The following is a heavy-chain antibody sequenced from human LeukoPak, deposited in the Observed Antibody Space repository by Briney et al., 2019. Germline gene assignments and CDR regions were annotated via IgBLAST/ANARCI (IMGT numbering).Heavy chain of an antibody. V-gene: IGHV4-34*01. CDR1: GGSFSGYY. J-gene: IGHJ4*02. Sequence: KSSETLSLTCAVYGGSFSGYYWSWIRQPPGKGLEWSGEINHSGSTNYNPSLKSRVTISVDKSKNQFSLKLSSVTAADTAVYYCARETYSSGTFDYWGQGTLVTVSS. D-gene: IGHD3-22*01. CDR2: INHSGST. CDR3: ARETYSSGTFDY.